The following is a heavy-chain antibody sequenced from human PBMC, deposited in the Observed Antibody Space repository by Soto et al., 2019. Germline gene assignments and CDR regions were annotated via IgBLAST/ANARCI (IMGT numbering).Heavy chain of an antibody. D-gene: IGHD6-13*01. CDR2: IHYSGST. CDR1: GYSISSGYY. CDR3: ARQGADRSTWSGGGFFAF. V-gene: IGHV4-38-2*01. Sequence: SETLSLTCAVSGYSISSGYYWGWIRQPPGKGLEWIGSIHYSGSTYYNPSVKSRVSISVDTSKNQFSLKLSSVTAADTAVYYCARQGADRSTWSGGGFFAFWGQGTLVTVSS. J-gene: IGHJ4*02.